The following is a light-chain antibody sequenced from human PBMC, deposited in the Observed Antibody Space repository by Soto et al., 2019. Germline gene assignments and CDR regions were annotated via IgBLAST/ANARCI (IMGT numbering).Light chain of an antibody. V-gene: IGKV3-11*01. Sequence: EIVLTQSPGTLSLSPGEGATLSCRASQSVASYLAWYQQKPGQAPRLLIYDASNRATGIPTRFSGSGSGTDFTLTISSLEPEDSAVYYCQQRSNWPLTFGQGTKVDIK. CDR2: DAS. CDR1: QSVASY. J-gene: IGKJ1*01. CDR3: QQRSNWPLT.